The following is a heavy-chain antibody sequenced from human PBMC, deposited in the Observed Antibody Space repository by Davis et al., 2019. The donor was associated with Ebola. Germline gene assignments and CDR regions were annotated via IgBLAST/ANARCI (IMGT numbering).Heavy chain of an antibody. J-gene: IGHJ4*02. Sequence: HSQTLSLTCAISGDSVSSGGWNWIRQSPSRGLEWLGRTYYSSKWFHDYALFVKSRMIINPDTSKNQFSLQLNSVTPEDTAVYYCARGWLRTGFDYWGQGTLVIVSS. CDR1: GDSVSSGG. D-gene: IGHD5-12*01. CDR2: TYYSSKWFH. V-gene: IGHV6-1*01. CDR3: ARGWLRTGFDY.